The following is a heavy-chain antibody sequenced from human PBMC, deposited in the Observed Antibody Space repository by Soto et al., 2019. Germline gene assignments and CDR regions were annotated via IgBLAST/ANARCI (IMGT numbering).Heavy chain of an antibody. Sequence: LSLTCAVSGGSISSGDYYWSWIRQPPGKGLEWIGHIYYSGSTSYNPSLKSRVTISVDTSKNQFSLKLSSVTAADTAVFYCARESHYFDSSGYYDRRNWFDPWGQGTPVTVSS. D-gene: IGHD3-22*01. CDR2: IYYSGST. CDR1: GGSISSGDYY. V-gene: IGHV4-30-4*01. J-gene: IGHJ5*02. CDR3: ARESHYFDSSGYYDRRNWFDP.